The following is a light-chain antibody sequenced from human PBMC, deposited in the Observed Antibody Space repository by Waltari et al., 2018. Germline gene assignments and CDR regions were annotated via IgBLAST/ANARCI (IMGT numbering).Light chain of an antibody. V-gene: IGKV3-20*01. CDR2: GAS. CDR3: QQYGRSPWT. Sequence: EIVLTQSPGTLSLSPGERATLSCRASQSVSSSYLAWYRHQPGQAPRLLIYGASSRATGIPDRFTGSGSGTDFTLTISRLEPEDFAVYYCQQYGRSPWTFGQGTKVEIK. J-gene: IGKJ1*01. CDR1: QSVSSSY.